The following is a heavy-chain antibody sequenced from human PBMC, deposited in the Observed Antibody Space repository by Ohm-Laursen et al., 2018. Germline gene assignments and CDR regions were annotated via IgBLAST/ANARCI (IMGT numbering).Heavy chain of an antibody. Sequence: ASVKVSCKSSGYTFTDYYMHWVRQAPGQGLEWMGWINPNGDGTNYAQEYQGRVTMTRDTSINTDYMELNRLKSDDTAVYYCARGSYFSYYFDYWGQGTLVTVSS. CDR1: GYTFTDYY. CDR2: INPNGDGT. J-gene: IGHJ4*02. D-gene: IGHD3-10*01. CDR3: ARGSYFSYYFDY. V-gene: IGHV1-2*02.